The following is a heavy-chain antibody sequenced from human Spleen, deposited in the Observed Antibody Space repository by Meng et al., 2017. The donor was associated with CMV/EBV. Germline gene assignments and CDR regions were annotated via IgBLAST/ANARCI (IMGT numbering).Heavy chain of an antibody. CDR1: GFTFITYT. CDR2: ITSSSNYI. CDR3: ARGESSYGGNGLDS. V-gene: IGHV3-21*01. Sequence: SGFTFITYTMNGVRQAPGKGLEWVSSITSSSNYIYYADSLKGRFTISRDNARNSLFLQINGLRAEDTAVYYCARGESSYGGNGLDSWGQGALVTVSS. D-gene: IGHD4-23*01. J-gene: IGHJ4*02.